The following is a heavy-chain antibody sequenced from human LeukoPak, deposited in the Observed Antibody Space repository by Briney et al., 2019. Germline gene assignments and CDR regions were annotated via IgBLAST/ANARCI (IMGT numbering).Heavy chain of an antibody. J-gene: IGHJ4*02. D-gene: IGHD1-26*01. Sequence: PGGSLRLSCAASGFTFSGSAMHWVRQASGKGLEWVGRIRSKANSYATAYAASVKGRFTISRDDSKNTAYLQMNSLKTEDTAVYYCTRPGSGSYTDYWGQGTLVTVSS. CDR3: TRPGSGSYTDY. CDR1: GFTFSGSA. CDR2: IRSKANSYAT. V-gene: IGHV3-73*01.